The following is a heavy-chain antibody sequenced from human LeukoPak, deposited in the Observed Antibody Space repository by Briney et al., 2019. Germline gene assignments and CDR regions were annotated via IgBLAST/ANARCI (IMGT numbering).Heavy chain of an antibody. CDR1: GFTFDHHA. D-gene: IGHD3-9*01. CDR3: ATDYDILTGPPYFDY. Sequence: SLRLSCAASGFTFDHHAIHWVRQAPRKGLEWVSGISWNSGSIAYADSVKGRFTISRDNAKNSMYLQMSSMRAEDTALYYCATDYDILTGPPYFDYWGQGTLVSASS. V-gene: IGHV3-9*01. CDR2: ISWNSGSI. J-gene: IGHJ4*02.